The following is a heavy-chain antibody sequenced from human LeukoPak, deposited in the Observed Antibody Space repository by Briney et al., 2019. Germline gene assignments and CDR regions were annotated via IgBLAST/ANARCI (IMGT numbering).Heavy chain of an antibody. CDR3: ATHDSNDFDY. V-gene: IGHV5-51*01. CDR2: LYPGDSDT. D-gene: IGHD3-22*01. Sequence: GEPLKISCKGSGYSFPSYWIGWVRQMPGKALKWVGILYPGDSDTRYSPSFQGQVTISADKSISTAYLQWSSLKASDTAMYYCATHDSNDFDYWGQGTLVTVSS. CDR1: GYSFPSYW. J-gene: IGHJ4*02.